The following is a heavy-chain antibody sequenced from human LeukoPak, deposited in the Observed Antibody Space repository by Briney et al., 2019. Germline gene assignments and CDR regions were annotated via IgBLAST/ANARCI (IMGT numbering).Heavy chain of an antibody. Sequence: GGSLRLSCAASGFTFSSYAMSWVRQAPGKGLEWVSAISGSGGSTYYADSVKGRFTISRDSAKNSLYLQMNSLRAEDTAVYYCAKNYDFWSGYSVDYWGQGTLVTVSS. D-gene: IGHD3-3*01. CDR2: ISGSGGST. CDR1: GFTFSSYA. V-gene: IGHV3-23*01. CDR3: AKNYDFWSGYSVDY. J-gene: IGHJ4*02.